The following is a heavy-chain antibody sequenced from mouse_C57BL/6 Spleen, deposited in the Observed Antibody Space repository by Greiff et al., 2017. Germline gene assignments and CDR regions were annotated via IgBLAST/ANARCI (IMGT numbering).Heavy chain of an antibody. CDR1: GYTFTDYE. CDR3: AAQAAPDY. CDR2: IDPETGGT. V-gene: IGHV1-15*01. D-gene: IGHD3-2*02. J-gene: IGHJ2*01. Sequence: VQLQQSGAELVRPGASVTLSCKASGYTFTDYEMHWVKQTPVHGLEWIGAIDPETGGTAYNQKFKGKAILTADKSSITAYMELRSLTSEDSAVYYCAAQAAPDYWGQGTTLTVSS.